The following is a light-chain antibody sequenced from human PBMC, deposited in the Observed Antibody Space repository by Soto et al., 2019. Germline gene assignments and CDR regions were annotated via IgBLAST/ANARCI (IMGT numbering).Light chain of an antibody. CDR2: GTS. CDR3: QQYSSAQWT. CDR1: QSLDNRH. J-gene: IGKJ1*01. V-gene: IGKV3-20*01. Sequence: IVLTQSPGTLSLSPGERATLSCRASQSLDNRHLAWYQQKPGQAPRVLIYGTSNRATGIPVRFSGSGSGTDFTLTISRLEPEDFAVYYCQQYSSAQWTFGQGTNLEIK.